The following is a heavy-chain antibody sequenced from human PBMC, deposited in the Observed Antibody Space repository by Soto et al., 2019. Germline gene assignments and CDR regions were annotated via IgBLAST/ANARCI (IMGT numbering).Heavy chain of an antibody. CDR1: GGSISSSNW. CDR2: IYHSGST. V-gene: IGHV4-4*02. Sequence: ASETLSLTCAVSGGSISSSNWWSWVRQPPGKGLEWIGEIYHSGSTNYNPSLKSRVTISVDKSKNQFPLKLSSVTAADTAVYYCARASGSPSTVTGGYYYYYGMDVWGQGTTVTVS. J-gene: IGHJ6*02. CDR3: ARASGSPSTVTGGYYYYYGMDV. D-gene: IGHD4-4*01.